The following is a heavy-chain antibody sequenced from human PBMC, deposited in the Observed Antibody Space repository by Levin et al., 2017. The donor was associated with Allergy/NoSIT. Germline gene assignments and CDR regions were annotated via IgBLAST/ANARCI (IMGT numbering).Heavy chain of an antibody. J-gene: IGHJ4*02. CDR1: GYSISSGYY. D-gene: IGHD4-17*01. Sequence: SSETLSLTCAVSGYSISSGYYWGWIRQPPGKGLEWIGSIYHSGSTYYNPSLNSRVTISVDMSRNQFSLKLSSVTAADTAVYYCARVSGDYVFYYFDYWGQGNLVTISS. CDR2: IYHSGST. CDR3: ARVSGDYVFYYFDY. V-gene: IGHV4-38-2*01.